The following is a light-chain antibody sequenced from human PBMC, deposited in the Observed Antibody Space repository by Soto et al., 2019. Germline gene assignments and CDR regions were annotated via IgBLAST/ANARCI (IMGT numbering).Light chain of an antibody. CDR1: QSISSNY. J-gene: IGKJ2*01. CDR3: QQYDASPYT. Sequence: DIVLTQSPGTLSLSPGERATLSCRASQSISSNYLAWYQQKPGQAPRLLIYGASSRATGIPDRFSGSGSGTDFTLNISRLEPEDFAVCYCQQYDASPYTFGQGTKLEIK. CDR2: GAS. V-gene: IGKV3-20*01.